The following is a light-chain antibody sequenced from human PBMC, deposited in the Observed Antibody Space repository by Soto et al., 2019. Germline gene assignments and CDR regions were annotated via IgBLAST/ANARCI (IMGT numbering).Light chain of an antibody. J-gene: IGKJ1*01. Sequence: ESVLTQSPGTLSLSPGERATLSCGASQSVSSNYITWYQQKPGQAPRRLIFGASSRATGIPDRFSGSGSGTDFTLTISRLEPEDFAVYYCQQYGSSPSTFGQGTKVDIK. V-gene: IGKV3-20*01. CDR3: QQYGSSPST. CDR1: QSVSSNY. CDR2: GAS.